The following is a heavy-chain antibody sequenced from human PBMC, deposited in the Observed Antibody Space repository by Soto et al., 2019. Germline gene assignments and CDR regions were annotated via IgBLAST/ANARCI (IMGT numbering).Heavy chain of an antibody. J-gene: IGHJ4*02. V-gene: IGHV2-5*01. CDR1: GFSLSTSGVG. CDR3: ARFYDFWSGLEYYFDY. D-gene: IGHD3-3*01. CDR2: IYWNDDK. Sequence: QITLKESGPTLVKPTQTLTLTCTFSGFSLSTSGVGVGWIRQPPGKALEWLALIYWNDDKRYSPSLKSRLTLTKDTSKNQVVLTMTNMDPVDTATYYCARFYDFWSGLEYYFDYWGQGTLVTVSS.